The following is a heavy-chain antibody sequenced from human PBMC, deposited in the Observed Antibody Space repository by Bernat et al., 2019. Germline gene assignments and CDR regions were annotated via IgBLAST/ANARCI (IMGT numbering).Heavy chain of an antibody. CDR1: GYTFTSYG. D-gene: IGHD2-2*01. CDR2: ISAYNGNT. V-gene: IGHV1-18*01. Sequence: QVQLVQSGAEVKKPGASVKVSCKASGYTFTSYGISWVRQAPGQGLEWMGWISAYNGNTNYAQKLQGRVTMTTDTSTSTAYMELRSLRTDDTAVYYCARDGKDIVLVPAGVAYYYGMDVWGQGTTVTVSS. J-gene: IGHJ6*02. CDR3: ARDGKDIVLVPAGVAYYYGMDV.